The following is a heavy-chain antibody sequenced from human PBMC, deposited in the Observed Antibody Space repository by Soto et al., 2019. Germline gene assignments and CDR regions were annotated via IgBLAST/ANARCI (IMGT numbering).Heavy chain of an antibody. J-gene: IGHJ6*02. D-gene: IGHD7-27*01. CDR2: ITDSGDRT. CDR1: GFTFSNYG. CDR3: VKETSDNWGYMAD. Sequence: EVQLLESGGGLVQPGGSLRLSRAGSGFTFSNYGMSWGRKAPGQGLEWVTSITDSGDRTEYAYSVKGRFTISRDNSKNTLYLQMTSLRAEDTAVYYCVKETSDNWGYMADWGRGTTVTVS. V-gene: IGHV3-23*01.